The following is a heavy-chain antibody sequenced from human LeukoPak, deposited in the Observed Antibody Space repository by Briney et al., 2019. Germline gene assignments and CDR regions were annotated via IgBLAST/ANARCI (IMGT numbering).Heavy chain of an antibody. J-gene: IGHJ4*02. CDR3: ASGSGGTIDY. CDR2: ISSSSSYI. D-gene: IGHD2-15*01. Sequence: PGGSLRLSCAASGFTFSSCSMNWFRQAPGKGLEWVTSISSSSSYIYYADFVKGRFTSSTDNAKNSLYLQMTSLGAEDTAVYYCASGSGGTIDYWGQGTLVTVSS. CDR1: GFTFSSCS. V-gene: IGHV3-21*01.